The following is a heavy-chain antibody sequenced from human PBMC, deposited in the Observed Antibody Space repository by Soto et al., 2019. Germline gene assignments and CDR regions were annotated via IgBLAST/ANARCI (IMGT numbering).Heavy chain of an antibody. J-gene: IGHJ3*02. Sequence: SETLSLTCTVSGGSISSSSYYWGWIRQPPGKGLEWIGSIYYSGSTYYNPSLKSRVTISVDTSKNQFSLKLSSVTAADTAVYYCASIGPGYSSSWYLGAFDIWGQGTMVTVSS. CDR2: IYYSGST. CDR3: ASIGPGYSSSWYLGAFDI. D-gene: IGHD6-13*01. V-gene: IGHV4-39*01. CDR1: GGSISSSSYY.